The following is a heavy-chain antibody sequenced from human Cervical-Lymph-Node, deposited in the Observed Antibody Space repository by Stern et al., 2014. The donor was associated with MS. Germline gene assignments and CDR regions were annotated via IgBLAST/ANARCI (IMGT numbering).Heavy chain of an antibody. J-gene: IGHJ6*02. CDR2: ISYDGSNQ. CDR1: GFTFSSYG. CDR3: AKAFGYCSSTNCFYYYFGMDV. V-gene: IGHV3-30*18. D-gene: IGHD2-2*01. Sequence: VQLVESGGGVVQPGRSLRLSCATSGFTFSSYGIHWVRQAPGKGLEWVAVISYDGSNQHYADSVEGRFTISRDNSKNTLFLQMNSLRAEDTAVYYCAKAFGYCSSTNCFYYYFGMDVWGQGTTVTVS.